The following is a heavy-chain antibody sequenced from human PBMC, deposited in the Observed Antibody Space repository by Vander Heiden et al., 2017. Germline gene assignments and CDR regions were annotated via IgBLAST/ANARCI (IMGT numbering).Heavy chain of an antibody. CDR1: GFTFSNYW. D-gene: IGHD6-19*01. Sequence: EVQLVESGGGLVQPGGSLRLSCAASGFTFSNYWMPWVRQAAGKGLVWVSRMDTDGRNINYADSVKGRFTISRDNAKNTLYLQMNSLRAEDTAVYYCVRGRAGRAVAPFDDYWGQGTLVTVSS. CDR3: VRGRAGRAVAPFDDY. CDR2: MDTDGRNI. J-gene: IGHJ4*02. V-gene: IGHV3-74*01.